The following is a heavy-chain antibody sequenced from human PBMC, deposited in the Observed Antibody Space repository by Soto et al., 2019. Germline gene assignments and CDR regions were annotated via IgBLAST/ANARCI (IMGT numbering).Heavy chain of an antibody. CDR2: IGADDGTT. V-gene: IGHV3-23*01. CDR1: GFTFSDYA. CDR3: VNHGRGRRGCYPHYFDF. D-gene: IGHD6-19*01. Sequence: VGSLRLSCGASGFTFSDYAMSWVRQAPGKGLEWVSAIGADDGTTYYADSVKGRFAISRDNFKDTLYLQMNTLRAEDTAIYYFVNHGRGRRGCYPHYFDFCGHGTLVTVS. J-gene: IGHJ4*03.